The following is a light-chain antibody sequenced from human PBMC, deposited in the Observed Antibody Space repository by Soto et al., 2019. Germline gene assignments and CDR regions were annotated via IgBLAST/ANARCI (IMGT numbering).Light chain of an antibody. Sequence: IAFAQSASTVSLSPGETATLSGRGRQSVTTQLAWYPQKHGQAPRLIIHGASSSATGVPDRLTGSGSGTDFTPSISRLEPEDFAVYYCQQYGGSTRTFGQGTKVDIK. J-gene: IGKJ1*01. CDR3: QQYGGSTRT. CDR1: QSVTTQ. V-gene: IGKV3-20*01. CDR2: GAS.